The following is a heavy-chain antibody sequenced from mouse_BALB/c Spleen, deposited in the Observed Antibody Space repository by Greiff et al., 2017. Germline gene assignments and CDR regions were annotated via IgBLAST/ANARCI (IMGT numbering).Heavy chain of an antibody. Sequence: VEFGGGLVKPGGSLKLFCAASGFTFSCHAISLVRPSPEKRPEGVAEISSGGSYTYYPDTVTGRYTISRDNAKNTLYLKMSSLRSKDTTMYYCARDYYGSSYSYAMDYWGQGTSVTVSS. CDR3: ARDYYGSSYSYAMDY. CDR1: GFTFSCHA. V-gene: IGHV5-9-4*01. D-gene: IGHD1-1*01. J-gene: IGHJ4*01. CDR2: ISSGGSYT.